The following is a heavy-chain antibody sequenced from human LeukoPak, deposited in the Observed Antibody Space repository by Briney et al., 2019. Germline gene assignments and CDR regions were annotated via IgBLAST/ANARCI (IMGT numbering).Heavy chain of an antibody. CDR3: AKDRTPYSRSGGYYLGAFDL. V-gene: IGHV3-23*01. Sequence: GGSLRLSCAASGFTFSSYAMTWVRQAPGKRLEWVSSLSGSGGGTWYAGSVKGRFTISRDNSNNVMYLQMNSLRAEDTAIYYCAKDRTPYSRSGGYYLGAFDLWGHGTMVIVSS. J-gene: IGHJ3*01. CDR2: LSGSGGGT. D-gene: IGHD3-10*01. CDR1: GFTFSSYA.